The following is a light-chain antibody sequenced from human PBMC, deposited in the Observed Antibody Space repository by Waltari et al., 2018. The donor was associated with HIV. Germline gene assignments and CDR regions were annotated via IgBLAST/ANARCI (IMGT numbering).Light chain of an antibody. Sequence: GQSITISCIGTNSDVGGYNYVSWYQQHPGKAPKLLIYEVTNRPSGISNRFSGSKSVNTASLTISGLQAEDEADYYCSSYTPTSTVVFGGGTKLTVL. J-gene: IGLJ2*01. V-gene: IGLV2-14*01. CDR1: NSDVGGYNY. CDR3: SSYTPTSTVV. CDR2: EVT.